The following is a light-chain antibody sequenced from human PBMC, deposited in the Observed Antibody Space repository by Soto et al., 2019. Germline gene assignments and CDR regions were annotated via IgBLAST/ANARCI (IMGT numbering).Light chain of an antibody. CDR2: DAS. CDR3: QQRSNWPGT. V-gene: IGKV3-11*01. J-gene: IGKJ5*01. CDR1: QSVSSY. Sequence: EIVLTQSPATLSLSPGARATLSCRASQSVSSYLAWYQQKPGQAPRLLIYDASNRATGIPARFSGSGSGTDFTLTTSSLEPEDFAVYYCQQRSNWPGTFGQGTRLEIK.